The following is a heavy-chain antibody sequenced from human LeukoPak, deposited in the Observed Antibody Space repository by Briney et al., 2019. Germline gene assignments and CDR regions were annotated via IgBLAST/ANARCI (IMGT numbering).Heavy chain of an antibody. CDR1: GYSFTDKY. V-gene: IGHV1-2*02. CDR3: AREVAVPGVNAFDI. D-gene: IGHD6-19*01. CDR2: INPNSGGT. Sequence: GASVKVSCKASGYSFTDKYMHWVRQAPGQGLEWMGWINPNSGGTNYAQKFQGRVTMTRDTSISTAYMELSWLRSDDTAVYYCAREVAVPGVNAFDIWGQGTRVTVSS. J-gene: IGHJ3*02.